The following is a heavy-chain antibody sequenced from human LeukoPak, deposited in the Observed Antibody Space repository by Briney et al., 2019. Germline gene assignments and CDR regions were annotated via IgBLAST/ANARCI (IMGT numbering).Heavy chain of an antibody. D-gene: IGHD2-15*01. CDR1: GFTFSSYG. CDR2: IRYDGSNK. J-gene: IGHJ4*02. Sequence: GGSLRLSCAASGFTFSSYGMLWVRQAPGKGLEWVAFIRYDGSNKYYVDSVKRRFTISRDNSKNILYLQMNSLRAEDTAVYYCARDYTYSTGGTYYDRFDYWGQGTLVTVSS. V-gene: IGHV3-30*02. CDR3: ARDYTYSTGGTYYDRFDY.